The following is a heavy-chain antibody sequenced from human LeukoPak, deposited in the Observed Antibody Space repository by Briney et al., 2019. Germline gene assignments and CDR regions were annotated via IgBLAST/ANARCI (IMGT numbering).Heavy chain of an antibody. CDR3: ARAQEGYYDFWSGYLRNWFDP. CDR2: IYYSGST. V-gene: IGHV4-59*11. Sequence: PSETLSLICTVSGGSISSHYWSWIRQPPGKGLEWIGYIYYSGSTNYNPSLKSRVTISVDTSKNQFSLKLSSVTAADTAVYYCARAQEGYYDFWSGYLRNWFDPWGQGTLVTVSS. D-gene: IGHD3-3*01. J-gene: IGHJ5*02. CDR1: GGSISSHY.